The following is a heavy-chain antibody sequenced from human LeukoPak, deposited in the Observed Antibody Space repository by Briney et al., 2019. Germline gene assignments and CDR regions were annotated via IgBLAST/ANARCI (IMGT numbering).Heavy chain of an antibody. CDR2: IYYSGST. CDR3: ARRIAAAGLAEGNFDY. V-gene: IGHV4-61*05. Sequence: SETLSLTCTVSGGSISSSSYYWGWIRQPPGKGLEWIGYIYYSGSTNYNPSLKSRVTISVDTSKNQFSLKLSSVTAADTAVYYCARRIAAAGLAEGNFDYWGRGTLVTVSS. CDR1: GGSISSSSYY. J-gene: IGHJ4*02. D-gene: IGHD6-13*01.